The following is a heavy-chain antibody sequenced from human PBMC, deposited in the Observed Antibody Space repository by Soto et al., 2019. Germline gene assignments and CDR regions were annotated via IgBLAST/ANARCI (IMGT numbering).Heavy chain of an antibody. CDR2: IFSDNER. CDR3: ARMNVDSYQFYYAMDV. Sequence: QVTLKESGPALVKPTETLTLTCTVSGFSLTTGKMGVSWIRQPTGKALEWLAHIFSDNERSYSTSLQGRLTISKDTSGSQVVLSMTNVDPVDTATYYCARMNVDSYQFYYAMDVWGQGTTVTVSS. D-gene: IGHD4-17*01. J-gene: IGHJ6*02. CDR1: GFSLTTGKMG. V-gene: IGHV2-26*01.